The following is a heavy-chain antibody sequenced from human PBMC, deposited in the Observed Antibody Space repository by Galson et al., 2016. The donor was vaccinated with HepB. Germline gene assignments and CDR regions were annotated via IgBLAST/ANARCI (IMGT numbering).Heavy chain of an antibody. CDR2: IFPGDSDT. D-gene: IGHD6-19*01. V-gene: IGHV5-51*03. CDR3: AKGHSSGYDHVDS. CDR1: GYNFINYW. Sequence: QSGAEVKKPGESLRISCKASGYNFINYWFGWVRQMPGKGLEWMGIIFPGDSDTRYSPSLQGQVTFSVDKSINTAYLQWSSLKASDSGIYYCAKGHSSGYDHVDSWGQGTRVTVYS. J-gene: IGHJ5*01.